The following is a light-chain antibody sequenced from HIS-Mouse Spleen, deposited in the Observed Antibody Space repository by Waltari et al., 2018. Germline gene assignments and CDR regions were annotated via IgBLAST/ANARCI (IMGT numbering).Light chain of an antibody. CDR2: DVS. CDR1: SSDVGGYNY. Sequence: QSALTQPRSVSGSPGQSVTISCTGTSSDVGGYNYVSWYQQHPGNAPKLMRYDVSKRPSGVPVRVAGAKSGNKAAMTISGHQAEEEADYYCCAYAGSYTGVIGTGTKVTVL. CDR3: CAYAGSYTGV. V-gene: IGLV2-11*01. J-gene: IGLJ1*01.